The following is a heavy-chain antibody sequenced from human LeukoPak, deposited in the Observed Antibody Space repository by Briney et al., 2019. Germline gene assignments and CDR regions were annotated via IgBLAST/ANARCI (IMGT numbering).Heavy chain of an antibody. CDR2: INPNSGGT. CDR3: ARAPRYCSSTSCPRRGSAFDI. J-gene: IGHJ3*02. CDR1: GYTFTAYY. Sequence: GASVKVSCKASGYTFTAYYMHRVRQAPGQGLEWMGWINPNSGGTDCAQKFQGRVTMTRDTSISTAYMELSRLRSDDTAVYYCARAPRYCSSTSCPRRGSAFDIWGQGTMVTVSS. V-gene: IGHV1-2*02. D-gene: IGHD2-2*01.